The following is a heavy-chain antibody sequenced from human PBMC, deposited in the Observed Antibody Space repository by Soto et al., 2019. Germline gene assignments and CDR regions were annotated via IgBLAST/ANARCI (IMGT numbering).Heavy chain of an antibody. CDR3: ARVSGSDYYGMDV. D-gene: IGHD1-26*01. Sequence: QVQLQESGPGLVKPSGTLSLTCAVSGGSISSSNWWSWVLQPPGKGLEWIGESYHSGSTNYNPSLKSRVTISVDKPKHQCSLNLSFVTAEDTAVYYCARVSGSDYYGMDVWGHGTTVTVSS. CDR1: GGSISSSNW. CDR2: SYHSGST. J-gene: IGHJ6*02. V-gene: IGHV4-4*02.